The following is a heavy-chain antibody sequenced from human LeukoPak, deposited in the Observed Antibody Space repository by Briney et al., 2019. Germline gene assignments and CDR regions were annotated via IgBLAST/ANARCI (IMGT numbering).Heavy chain of an antibody. CDR2: IIPIFGTA. CDR3: ARENHPRASYDSSGYYY. Sequence: SVKVSCKASGGTFSSYAISWVRQAPGQGLEWMGRIIPIFGTANYAQKFQGRVTITTDESTSTAYMELGSLRSEDTAVYYCARENHPRASYDSSGYYYWGQGTLVTVSS. CDR1: GGTFSSYA. V-gene: IGHV1-69*05. J-gene: IGHJ4*02. D-gene: IGHD3-22*01.